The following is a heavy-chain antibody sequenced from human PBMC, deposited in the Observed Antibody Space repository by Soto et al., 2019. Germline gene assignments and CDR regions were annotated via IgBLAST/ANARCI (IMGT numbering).Heavy chain of an antibody. Sequence: PSETLSLTCTVSGGSVSTGMKYWGWVRQPPGKALEFIGYMYKTGETLLNSSLKSRVTLSMETSKNQFSLTLSSVTAADTAVYFCMKAHESGDFLGMSVWRPGTTVTVSS. D-gene: IGHD3-10*01. J-gene: IGHJ6*02. V-gene: IGHV4-61*01. CDR2: MYKTGET. CDR3: MKAHESGDFLGMSV. CDR1: GGSVSTGMKY.